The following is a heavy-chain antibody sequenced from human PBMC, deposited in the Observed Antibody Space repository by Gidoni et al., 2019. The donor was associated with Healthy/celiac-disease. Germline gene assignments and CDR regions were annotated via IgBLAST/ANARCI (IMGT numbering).Heavy chain of an antibody. CDR1: GGSISSYY. D-gene: IGHD2-21*01. V-gene: IGHV4-59*01. Sequence: QVQLQESGPGLVKPSETLSLTCTVSGGSISSYYWSWIRQPPGKGLEWIWYIYYSGSTNYNPSLKSRVTISVDTSKTQFSLKLSSVTAADTAVYYCASVYCGGDCYPVYWGQGTLVTVSS. J-gene: IGHJ4*02. CDR2: IYYSGST. CDR3: ASVYCGGDCYPVY.